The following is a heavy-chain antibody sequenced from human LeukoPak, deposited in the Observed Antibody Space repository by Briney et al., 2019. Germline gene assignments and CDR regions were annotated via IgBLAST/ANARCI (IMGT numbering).Heavy chain of an antibody. D-gene: IGHD2-2*01. CDR1: GYTFSNTY. CDR3: AKLPREYCSDTSCPNWFDT. CDR2: IYPSGNI. V-gene: IGHV3-53*01. J-gene: IGHJ5*02. Sequence: GGSLRLSCAASGYTFSNTYMSWVRQAPGKGLEWVSLIYPSGNIYYADSVKGRFTISRDNSKNTVYLQMNSLRAEDTAIYYCAKLPREYCSDTSCPNWFDTWGQGTLVIVSS.